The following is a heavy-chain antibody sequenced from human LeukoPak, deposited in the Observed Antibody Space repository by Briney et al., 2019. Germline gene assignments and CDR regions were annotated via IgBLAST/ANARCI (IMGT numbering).Heavy chain of an antibody. V-gene: IGHV3-66*01. CDR3: ARDRFPDSGYDY. D-gene: IGHD5-12*01. J-gene: IGHJ4*02. CDR1: GFTVSSNY. CDR2: IYSGGSS. Sequence: GGSLRLSCAASGFTVSSNYMSWVRQAPGKGLEWVSIIYSGGSSYYADSVKGRFTISRDNSKNTLYLQMDSLRVEDTAVYYCARDRFPDSGYDYWGQETLVTVSS.